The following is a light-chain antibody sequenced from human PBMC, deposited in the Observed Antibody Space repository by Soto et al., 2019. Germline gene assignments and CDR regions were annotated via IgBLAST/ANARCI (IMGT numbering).Light chain of an antibody. J-gene: IGLJ2*01. CDR1: SSDIGGYKF. CDR3: SSYSITNALV. CDR2: DVT. Sequence: QSALTQPASVSGSPGQSITISCTGTSSDIGGYKFVSWFQQHPGKAPKVILTDVTNRPSGVSNRFSGSKSGNTASLTISGLQSEDEADYYCSSYSITNALVFGGGTKLTVL. V-gene: IGLV2-14*03.